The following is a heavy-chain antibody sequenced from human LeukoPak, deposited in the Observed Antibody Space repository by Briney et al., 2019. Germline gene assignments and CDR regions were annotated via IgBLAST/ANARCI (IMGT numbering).Heavy chain of an antibody. V-gene: IGHV3-30*04. D-gene: IGHD6-19*01. Sequence: GGSLRLSCAASGFTFSSYAMHWVRQAPGEGLEWVAVISYDGSNKYYADSVKGRFTISRDNSKNTPYLQMNSLRAEDTAVYYCARDTSSSGWLPLDYWGQGTLVTVSS. CDR3: ARDTSSSGWLPLDY. CDR2: ISYDGSNK. CDR1: GFTFSSYA. J-gene: IGHJ4*02.